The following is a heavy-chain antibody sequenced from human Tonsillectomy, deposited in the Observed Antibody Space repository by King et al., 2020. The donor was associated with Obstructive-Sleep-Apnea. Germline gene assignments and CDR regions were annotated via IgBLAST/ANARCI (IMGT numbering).Heavy chain of an antibody. Sequence: VQLQQWGAGLLKPSETLSLTCAVYGGSFSAYYWGWIRQPPGKGLEWIGEINHSGSTNCNSSLKSRVTISVDTSSNQLSLKLHSVTAADTAVYYCARVLGAAGPDYFFDYWGQGTLVTVSS. CDR3: ARVLGAAGPDYFFDY. CDR1: GGSFSAYY. CDR2: INHSGST. J-gene: IGHJ4*02. V-gene: IGHV4-34*01. D-gene: IGHD1-26*01.